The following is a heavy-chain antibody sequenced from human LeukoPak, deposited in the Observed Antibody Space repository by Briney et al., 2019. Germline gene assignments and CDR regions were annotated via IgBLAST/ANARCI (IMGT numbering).Heavy chain of an antibody. J-gene: IGHJ4*02. CDR1: GFTFSSYS. D-gene: IGHD2-15*01. CDR3: ARDSPGYCSGGSCYGLDY. V-gene: IGHV3-21*01. CDR2: ISSSSSYI. Sequence: PGGSLRLSCAASGFTFSSYSMNWVRQAPGKGLEWVSSISSSSSYIYYADSVKGLFTISRDNAKNSLYLQMNSLRAEDTAVYYCARDSPGYCSGGSCYGLDYWGQGTLVTVSS.